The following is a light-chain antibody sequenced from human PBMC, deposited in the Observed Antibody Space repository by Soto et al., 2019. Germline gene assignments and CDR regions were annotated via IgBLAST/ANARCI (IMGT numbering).Light chain of an antibody. CDR3: QQYNTYSWT. CDR2: EAS. J-gene: IGKJ1*01. V-gene: IGKV1-5*03. Sequence: DIQMTQSPSTLSASVGDRVTITCRASQSIKSWLAWYQQKPGKAPKLLIYEASSLESGVPSRFGGSGSGTEFTLTISSLQPDDFATYYCQQYNTYSWTFGQGTKLDIK. CDR1: QSIKSW.